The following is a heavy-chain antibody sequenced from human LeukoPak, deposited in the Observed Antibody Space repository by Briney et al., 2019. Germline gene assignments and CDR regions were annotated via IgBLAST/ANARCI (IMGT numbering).Heavy chain of an antibody. V-gene: IGHV3-23*01. CDR1: GFTFSSYA. D-gene: IGHD4-17*01. Sequence: GGSLRLSCAASGFTFSSYAMSWVRQAPGKGLEWVSSMSGSGGTTYYADSVKGRFTISRDDSKNTLYLQMNSLRAEDTAVYYCARVRYGELDVWGQGTTVTVSS. CDR3: ARVRYGELDV. CDR2: MSGSGGTT. J-gene: IGHJ6*02.